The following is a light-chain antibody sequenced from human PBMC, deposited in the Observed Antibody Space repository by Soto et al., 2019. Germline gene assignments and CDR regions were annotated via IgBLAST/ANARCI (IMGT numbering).Light chain of an antibody. CDR1: RSDVGSYNL. V-gene: IGLV2-23*01. CDR2: EGS. Sequence: QSALTQPASVSGSPGQSITISCTGTRSDVGSYNLVSWYQQHPGKAPKLMIYEGSKRPSGVSNRFSGSKSGNTASLTISGLQAEDEADYYCCSYAGRVFGTGTKLTVL. J-gene: IGLJ1*01. CDR3: CSYAGRV.